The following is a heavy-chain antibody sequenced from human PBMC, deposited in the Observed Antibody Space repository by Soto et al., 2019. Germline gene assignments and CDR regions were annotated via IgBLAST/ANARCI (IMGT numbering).Heavy chain of an antibody. J-gene: IGHJ6*02. D-gene: IGHD3-22*01. V-gene: IGHV5-51*01. CDR3: ARVSLDYYYDSSGYYQHYYGMDV. CDR1: GYSFTSYW. Sequence: GESLKISCKGSGYSFTSYWIGWVRQMPGKGLEWMGIIYPGDSDTRYSPSFQGQVTISADKSISTAYLQWSSLKASDTAMYYCARVSLDYYYDSSGYYQHYYGMDVWGQGTTVTVSS. CDR2: IYPGDSDT.